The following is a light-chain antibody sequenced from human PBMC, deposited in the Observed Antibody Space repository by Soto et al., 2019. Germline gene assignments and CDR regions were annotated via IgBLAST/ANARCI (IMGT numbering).Light chain of an antibody. CDR3: QKYDSAART. Sequence: DVQITQSPSSLSASVGDRVTITCRASQGISNSLAWYQQRPGRVPKPLIYGASNLQSEVPSRFSGSGSGTDFTLTISSLQPEDVATYYCQKYDSAARTFGQGTKV. CDR1: QGISNS. V-gene: IGKV1-27*01. J-gene: IGKJ1*01. CDR2: GAS.